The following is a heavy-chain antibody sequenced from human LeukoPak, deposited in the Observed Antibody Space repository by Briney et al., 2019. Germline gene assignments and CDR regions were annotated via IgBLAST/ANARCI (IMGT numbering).Heavy chain of an antibody. CDR2: IKSKTDGGTT. V-gene: IGHV3-15*01. Sequence: PGGSLRLSCAASGFTFSSYEMNWVRQAPGKGLEWVGRIKSKTDGGTTDYAAPVKGRFTISRDDSKNTLYLQMNSLKTEDTAVYYCTTGGLKWELMGYWGQGTLVTVSS. CDR1: GFTFSSYE. CDR3: TTGGLKWELMGY. D-gene: IGHD1-26*01. J-gene: IGHJ4*02.